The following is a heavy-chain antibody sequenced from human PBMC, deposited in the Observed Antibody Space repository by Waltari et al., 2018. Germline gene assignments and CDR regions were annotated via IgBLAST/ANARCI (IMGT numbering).Heavy chain of an antibody. D-gene: IGHD4-17*01. CDR3: GRDVYGDYVGGGGGAFDI. Sequence: EVQLVESGGGLVKPGGSLRLSCAASGFTLSTYSMNWVRQAPGRGLEWFSSISSRSSIYYVDTVKGRFTIPRDNAKNSLYLQMNSLRAEDTAVYYCGRDVYGDYVGGGGGAFDIWGQGTMVTVSS. CDR1: GFTLSTYS. V-gene: IGHV3-21*01. CDR2: ISSRSSI. J-gene: IGHJ3*02.